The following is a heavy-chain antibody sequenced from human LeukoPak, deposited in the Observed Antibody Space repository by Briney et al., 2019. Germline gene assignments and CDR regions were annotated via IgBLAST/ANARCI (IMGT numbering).Heavy chain of an antibody. CDR1: GGSISSYY. CDR3: ARGRATVTAAYYMDV. D-gene: IGHD4-11*01. V-gene: IGHV4-59*01. J-gene: IGHJ6*03. CDR2: IYYSGST. Sequence: PSETLSLTCTASGGSISSYYWSWIRQPPGKGLEWIGYIYYSGSTNYNPSLKSRVTISVDTSKNQFSLKLSSVTAADTAVYYCARGRATVTAAYYMDVWAKGPRSPSP.